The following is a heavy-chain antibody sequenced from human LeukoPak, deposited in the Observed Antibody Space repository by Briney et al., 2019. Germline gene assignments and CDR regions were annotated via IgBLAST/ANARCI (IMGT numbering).Heavy chain of an antibody. CDR2: VDPEDGET. D-gene: IGHD1-26*01. V-gene: IGHV1-69-2*01. CDR3: ATDSPTMPGGY. Sequence: ATVTLSFKASGYTFTDYYMHWVQQAPGKGLEWMGRVDPEDGETIYAEKFQGRVTITADTSTDTAYMELSSLRSEDTAVYYCATDSPTMPGGYWGQGTLVTVSS. J-gene: IGHJ4*02. CDR1: GYTFTDYY.